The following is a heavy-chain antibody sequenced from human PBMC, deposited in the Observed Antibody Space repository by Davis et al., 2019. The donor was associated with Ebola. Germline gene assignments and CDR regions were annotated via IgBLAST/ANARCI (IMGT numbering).Heavy chain of an antibody. V-gene: IGHV4-39*01. Sequence: SETLSLTCTVSGGSIISSSSYWGWIRQPPRKGLDWIGSIYYSGITYYTPSLKSRVTISVDTSKNQFSLKLRSVTDADTAVYYCARQGWSGYSLRHWLDPWGRGTLVTVSS. J-gene: IGHJ5*02. CDR3: ARQGWSGYSLRHWLDP. D-gene: IGHD3-3*01. CDR2: IYYSGIT. CDR1: GGSIISSSSY.